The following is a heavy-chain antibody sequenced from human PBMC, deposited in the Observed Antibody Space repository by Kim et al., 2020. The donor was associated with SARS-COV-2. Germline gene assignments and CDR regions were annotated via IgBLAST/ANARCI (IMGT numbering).Heavy chain of an antibody. J-gene: IGHJ5*02. V-gene: IGHV4-31*03. CDR3: ASYYGSGSHDNWFDP. Sequence: SETLSLTCTVSGGSISSGGYYWSWIRQHPGKGLEWIGYIYYSGSTYYNPSLKSRVTISVDTYKNQFSLKLSSVTAADTAVYYCASYYGSGSHDNWFDPWGQGTLVTVSS. CDR1: GGSISSGGYY. CDR2: IYYSGST. D-gene: IGHD3-10*01.